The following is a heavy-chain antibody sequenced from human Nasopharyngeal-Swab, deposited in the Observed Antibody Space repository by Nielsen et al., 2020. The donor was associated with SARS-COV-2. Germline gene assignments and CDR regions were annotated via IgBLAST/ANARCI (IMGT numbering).Heavy chain of an antibody. D-gene: IGHD6-13*01. Sequence: GGSLRLSCAASGFTFSRYDMHWVRQPTGKGLEWVSTIGTAGDTIYPGSVKGRFTISRENAKNSLYLQMNSLRVGDTAVYYCARDPYSSRPYYFDYWGQGTLVTVSS. V-gene: IGHV3-13*01. CDR2: IGTAGDT. J-gene: IGHJ4*02. CDR3: ARDPYSSRPYYFDY. CDR1: GFTFSRYD.